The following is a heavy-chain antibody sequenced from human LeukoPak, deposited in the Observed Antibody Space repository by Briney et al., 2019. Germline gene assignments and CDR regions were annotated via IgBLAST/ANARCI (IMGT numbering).Heavy chain of an antibody. Sequence: SQTLSLTCTVSGGSISSGGYYWSWIRQPPGKGLEWIGYIYYSGSTNYNPSLKSRVTISVDTSKNQFSLKLSSVTAADTAVYYCARRTLRFLEWNPIDAFDIWGQGTMVTVSS. V-gene: IGHV4-61*08. D-gene: IGHD3-3*01. J-gene: IGHJ3*02. CDR3: ARRTLRFLEWNPIDAFDI. CDR2: IYYSGST. CDR1: GGSISSGGYY.